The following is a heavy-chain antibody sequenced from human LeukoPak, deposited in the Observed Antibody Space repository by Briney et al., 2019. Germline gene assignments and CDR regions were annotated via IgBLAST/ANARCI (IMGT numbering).Heavy chain of an antibody. D-gene: IGHD6-13*01. J-gene: IGHJ4*02. CDR2: IYYSGST. Sequence: SETLSLTCTVSGGSISSYYWSWIRQPPGKGLEWIGYIYYSGSTNYNPSLKSRVTISVDTSKNQFSLKLSSVTAADTAVYYCARARTYSSSWCFDYWGQGTLVTVSS. CDR1: GGSISSYY. V-gene: IGHV4-59*08. CDR3: ARARTYSSSWCFDY.